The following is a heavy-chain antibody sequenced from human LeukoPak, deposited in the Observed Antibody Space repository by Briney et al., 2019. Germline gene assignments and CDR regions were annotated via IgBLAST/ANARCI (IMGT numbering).Heavy chain of an antibody. V-gene: IGHV4-34*01. D-gene: IGHD3-3*01. CDR3: ARGYYDFWSGYSGYYYMDV. J-gene: IGHJ6*03. Sequence: PPXXXXXWLGEINHXESTNYNPSLKSRVTISVATSKNQFSLKLSSVTAADTAVYYCARGYYDFWSGYSGYYYMDVWGKGTTVTVSS. CDR2: INHXEST.